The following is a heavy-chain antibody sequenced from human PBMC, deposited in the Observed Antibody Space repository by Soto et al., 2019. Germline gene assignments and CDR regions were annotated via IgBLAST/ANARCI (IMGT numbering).Heavy chain of an antibody. J-gene: IGHJ4*02. CDR3: ARDSPSLAYCGGDCYSIDY. CDR2: INPNSGGT. D-gene: IGHD2-21*02. Sequence: ASVKVSFKTSGYSFTDYYMHWVRQAPGQGLEWMGWINPNSGGTNYPRKFQGRVTMTRDTSLNTVYMDVTRLRSDDTAVYYCARDSPSLAYCGGDCYSIDYWGPGTLVTVSS. CDR1: GYSFTDYY. V-gene: IGHV1-2*02.